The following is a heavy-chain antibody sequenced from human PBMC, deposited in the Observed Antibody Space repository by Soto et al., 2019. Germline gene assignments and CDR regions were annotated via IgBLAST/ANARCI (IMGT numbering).Heavy chain of an antibody. CDR3: ARISCKGGSCYFDFDH. CDR1: GYSFKDHY. V-gene: IGHV1-46*02. CDR2: INPSGEHT. Sequence: ASVKVSCKASGYSFKDHYMHWVRQAPGRGLEWVGIINPSGEHTNYAQQFRGRGAMTRDTSTSTAYMELRSLRSEDKAVYFCARISCKGGSCYFDFDHWGQGTLVTVSS. J-gene: IGHJ4*02. D-gene: IGHD2-15*01.